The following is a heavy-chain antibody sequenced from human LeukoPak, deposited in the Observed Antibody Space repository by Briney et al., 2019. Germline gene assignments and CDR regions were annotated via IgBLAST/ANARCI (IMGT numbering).Heavy chain of an antibody. D-gene: IGHD3-9*01. CDR3: ATVLRYFDAFDI. Sequence: ASVKVSCKVSGYTFTDLSIHWVRQAPGKGLEWMGGFDRDDGEGIYAQKFQGRVSMTEDTSTDTAYMELRSRRSEDTAVYYCATVLRYFDAFDIWGQGTVVTVSP. CDR2: FDRDDGEG. V-gene: IGHV1-24*01. J-gene: IGHJ3*02. CDR1: GYTFTDLS.